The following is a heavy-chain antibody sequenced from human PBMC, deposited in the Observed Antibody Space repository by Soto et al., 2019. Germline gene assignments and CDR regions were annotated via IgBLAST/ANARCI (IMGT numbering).Heavy chain of an antibody. J-gene: IGHJ3*02. Sequence: QLQLQESGPGLVKPSETLSLTCTVSGGSISSSSYYWGWIRQPPGKGLEWIGSIYYSGSTYYNPSLKSRVTISVDTSKNQFSLKLSSVTAADTAVYYCARLHATDIVVVPAAYNDAFDIWGQGTMVTVSS. V-gene: IGHV4-39*01. CDR2: IYYSGST. CDR1: GGSISSSSYY. CDR3: ARLHATDIVVVPAAYNDAFDI. D-gene: IGHD2-2*01.